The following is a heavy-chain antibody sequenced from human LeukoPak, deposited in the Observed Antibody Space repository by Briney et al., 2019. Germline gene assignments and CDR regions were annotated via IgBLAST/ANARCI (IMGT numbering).Heavy chain of an antibody. CDR2: IIPIFGTA. J-gene: IGHJ5*02. D-gene: IGHD3-16*01. CDR1: GYTFTSYA. Sequence: GASVKVSCKASGYTFTSYAISWVRQAPGQGLEWMGGIIPIFGTANYAQKFQGRVTITTDESTSTASMELSSLRSEDTAVYYCARLPVRHYVWGSYTWGQGTLVTVSS. CDR3: ARLPVRHYVWGSYT. V-gene: IGHV1-69*05.